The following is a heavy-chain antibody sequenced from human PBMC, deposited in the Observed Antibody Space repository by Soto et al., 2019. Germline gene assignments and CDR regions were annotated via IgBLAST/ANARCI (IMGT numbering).Heavy chain of an antibody. D-gene: IGHD3-3*01. CDR2: IYYSGST. Sequence: QLQLQESGPGLVKPSETLSLTCTVSGGSISSSSYYWGWIRQPPGKGLEWIGSIYYSGSTYYNPSRRMLVTTSVDTSKNQFSLKLRVVTAADMAVYYCARAIFGVVIIYNWFDPWGQGTLVTVSS. J-gene: IGHJ5*02. CDR1: GGSISSSSYY. V-gene: IGHV4-39*01. CDR3: ARAIFGVVIIYNWFDP.